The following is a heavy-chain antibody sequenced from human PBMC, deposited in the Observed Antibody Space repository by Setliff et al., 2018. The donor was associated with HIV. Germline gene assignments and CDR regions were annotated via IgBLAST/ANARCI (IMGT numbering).Heavy chain of an antibody. Sequence: SETLSLTCTVSGGPITTSDYYWGWIRQPPGKGLEWIGAIYYSGSTYYSPSLKGRVTISVDTPKNQFSLNLNSVTAADTAVYYCARQYCGGDCHFYYYMDVWGKGTTVTVSS. CDR3: ARQYCGGDCHFYYYMDV. J-gene: IGHJ6*03. D-gene: IGHD2-21*02. V-gene: IGHV4-39*01. CDR2: IYYSGST. CDR1: GGPITTSDYY.